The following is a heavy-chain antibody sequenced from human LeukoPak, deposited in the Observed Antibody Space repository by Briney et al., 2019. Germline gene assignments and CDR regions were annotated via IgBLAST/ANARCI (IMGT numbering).Heavy chain of an antibody. CDR2: ISGSGGST. V-gene: IGHV3-23*01. Sequence: GGSLRLSCAASGFTFSSYAMSWVRQAPGKGLEWVSAISGSGGSTYYADSVKGRFTISRDNSKNTLYLQINSLRAGDTAVYYCAEGSSSWPGVFDYWGQGTLVTVSS. CDR3: AEGSSSWPGVFDY. J-gene: IGHJ4*02. CDR1: GFTFSSYA. D-gene: IGHD6-13*01.